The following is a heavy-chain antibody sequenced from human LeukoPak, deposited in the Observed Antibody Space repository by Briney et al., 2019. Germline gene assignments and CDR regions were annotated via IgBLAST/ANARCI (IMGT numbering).Heavy chain of an antibody. V-gene: IGHV1-69*02. CDR1: GYTLTNYN. CDR3: ARGSSGSYYIGDY. D-gene: IGHD1-26*01. Sequence: GASVKVSCKASGYTLTNYNINWVRQAPGQGLEWMGRIIPILGIANYAQKFQGRVTITADKSTSTAYMELSSLRSEDTAVYYCARGSSGSYYIGDYWGQGTLVTVSS. J-gene: IGHJ4*02. CDR2: IIPILGIA.